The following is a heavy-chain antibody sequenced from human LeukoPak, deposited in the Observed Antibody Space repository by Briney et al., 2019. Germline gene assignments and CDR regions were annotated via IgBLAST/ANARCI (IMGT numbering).Heavy chain of an antibody. J-gene: IGHJ1*01. CDR2: ISAYNGNT. Sequence: ASVKVSCKASGYTFTSYGISWVRQAPGQGLEWMGWISAYNGNTNYAQKLQGRVTMTTDTSTSTAYMELRSLRSDDAAVYYCASFVYGDVYFQHWGQGTLVTVSS. CDR3: ASFVYGDVYFQH. V-gene: IGHV1-18*01. D-gene: IGHD4-17*01. CDR1: GYTFTSYG.